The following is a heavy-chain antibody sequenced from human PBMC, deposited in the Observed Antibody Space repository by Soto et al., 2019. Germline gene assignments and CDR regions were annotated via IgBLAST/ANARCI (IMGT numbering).Heavy chain of an antibody. D-gene: IGHD4-17*01. J-gene: IGHJ4*02. CDR3: ARDPANYGETGVDY. CDR2: IIPILGIA. V-gene: IGHV1-69*08. Sequence: QVQLVQSGAEVKKPGSSVKVSCKASGGTFSSYTISWVRQAPGQGLEWMGRIIPILGIANYAQKFQGRVTSTADKSTSTAYMELSSLRSEDTAVYYCARDPANYGETGVDYWGQGTLVTVSS. CDR1: GGTFSSYT.